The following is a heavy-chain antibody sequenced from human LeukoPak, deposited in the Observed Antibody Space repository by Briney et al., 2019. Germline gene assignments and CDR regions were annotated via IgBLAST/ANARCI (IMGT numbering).Heavy chain of an antibody. CDR2: ISYDGSNR. CDR3: AKDQDSGIAAAGLDY. J-gene: IGHJ4*02. D-gene: IGHD6-13*01. V-gene: IGHV3-30*18. CDR1: GFTFSSYG. Sequence: GGSLRLSCAASGFTFSSYGMHWVRQAPGKGLEWVAVISYDGSNRYYADSVKGRFTVSRDNSKNTLYLQMNSLRAEDTAVYYCAKDQDSGIAAAGLDYWGQGTLVTVSS.